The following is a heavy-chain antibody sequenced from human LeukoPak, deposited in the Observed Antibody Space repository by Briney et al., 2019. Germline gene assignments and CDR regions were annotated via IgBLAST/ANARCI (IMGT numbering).Heavy chain of an antibody. V-gene: IGHV4-4*09. CDR2: IYHSGNT. CDR1: GASMSSNY. Sequence: SETLSLTCNVSGASMSSNYWSWIRQPPGKGLEWTGYIYHSGNTNYSPSLESRVTMSVDESKNQFSLKVNFVSAADTAVYYCASTRRAAVAGRFDSWGQGTLVTVSS. CDR3: ASTRRAAVAGRFDS. J-gene: IGHJ4*02. D-gene: IGHD6-19*01.